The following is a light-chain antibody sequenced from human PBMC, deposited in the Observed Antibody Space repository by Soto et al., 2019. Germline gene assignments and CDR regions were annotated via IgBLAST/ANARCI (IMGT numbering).Light chain of an antibody. Sequence: DIQMTQSPSSVSASVGDRVTITCRASQGISRWLAWYQQKPGKAPNLLIYAASSLQSGVPSRFSGSGSGTDFTLTINSLQPEDFGTYYCQQADTFPLTFRGGTKVEVK. J-gene: IGKJ4*01. CDR2: AAS. CDR1: QGISRW. CDR3: QQADTFPLT. V-gene: IGKV1-12*01.